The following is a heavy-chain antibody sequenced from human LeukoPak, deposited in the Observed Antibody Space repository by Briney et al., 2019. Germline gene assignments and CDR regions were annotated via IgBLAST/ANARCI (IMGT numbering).Heavy chain of an antibody. CDR3: ARSAGATAGNAFDI. J-gene: IGHJ3*02. Sequence: SQTLSLTCAISGDSVSSNSAARNWIRQSPSRGLEWLGRTYYRSMWYNDYAESVKSRITINPDTSKNQFSLQLNSVTPEDTAVYYCARSAGATAGNAFDIWGQGTMVTVSS. CDR1: GDSVSSNSAA. V-gene: IGHV6-1*01. CDR2: TYYRSMWYN. D-gene: IGHD1-26*01.